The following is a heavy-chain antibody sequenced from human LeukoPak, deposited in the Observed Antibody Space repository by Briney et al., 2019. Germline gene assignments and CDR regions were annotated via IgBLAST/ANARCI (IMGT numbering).Heavy chain of an antibody. CDR1: GGSFSGYY. CDR3: ARGQTIVGATGDF. J-gene: IGHJ4*02. V-gene: IGHV4-34*01. Sequence: KASETLSLTCAVYGGSFSGYYWSWIRQPPGKGLEWIGEINHSGSTNYNASLKSRVTISVDTSKNQFSLKLSSVTAADTAVYYCARGQTIVGATGDFWGQGTLVTVSS. CDR2: INHSGST. D-gene: IGHD1-26*01.